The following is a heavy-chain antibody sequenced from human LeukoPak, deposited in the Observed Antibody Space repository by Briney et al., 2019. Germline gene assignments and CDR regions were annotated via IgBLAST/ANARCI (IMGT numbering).Heavy chain of an antibody. J-gene: IGHJ1*01. V-gene: IGHV3-21*01. D-gene: IGHD6-13*01. CDR3: ARDWPTIAAAGTIPEYFQH. CDR1: GFTFSSYS. CDR2: ISSSSSYI. Sequence: GALRLSCAASGFTFSSYSMNWVRQAPGKGLEWVSSISSSSSYIYYADSVKGRFTISRDDAKNSLYLQMNSLRAEDTAVYYCARDWPTIAAAGTIPEYFQHWGQGTLVTVSS.